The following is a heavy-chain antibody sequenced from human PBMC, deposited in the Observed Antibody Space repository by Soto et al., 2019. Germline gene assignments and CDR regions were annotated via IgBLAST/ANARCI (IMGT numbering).Heavy chain of an antibody. J-gene: IGHJ4*02. CDR1: GFTFSSYS. CDR2: ISSSSSYI. CDR3: ARDLVPYCTNGVCPLLFDY. V-gene: IGHV3-21*01. D-gene: IGHD2-8*01. Sequence: GGSLRLSCAASGFTFSSYSMNWVRQAPGKGLEWVSSISSSSSYIYYADSVKGRFTISRDNAKNSLYLQMNSLRAEDTAVYYCARDLVPYCTNGVCPLLFDYWGQGTLVTVSS.